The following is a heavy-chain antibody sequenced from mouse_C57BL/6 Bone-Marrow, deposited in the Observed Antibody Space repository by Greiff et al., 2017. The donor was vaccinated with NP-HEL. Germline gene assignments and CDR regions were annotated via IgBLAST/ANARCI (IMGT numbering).Heavy chain of an antibody. D-gene: IGHD1-1*01. J-gene: IGHJ1*03. CDR1: GYTFTSYW. Sequence: QVQLQQPGAELVKPGASVKMSCKASGYTFTSYWITCVKQRPGQGLEWIGDIYPGSGSTNYNEKFKSKATLTVDTSSSTAYMQLSSLTSEDSAVYYCARSRYYGSSPYWYFDVWGTGTTVTVSS. CDR3: ARSRYYGSSPYWYFDV. CDR2: IYPGSGST. V-gene: IGHV1-55*01.